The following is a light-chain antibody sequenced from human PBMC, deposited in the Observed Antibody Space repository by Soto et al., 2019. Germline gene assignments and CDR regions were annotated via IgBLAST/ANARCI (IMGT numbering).Light chain of an antibody. CDR1: QSIRTD. V-gene: IGKV3-15*01. CDR3: QQYNTWPRWN. J-gene: IGKJ1*01. CDR2: SAS. Sequence: EVVMTQSPATLSVSPGERATLSCRASQSIRTDLAWYQQKPGQAPSLLIFSASTRATGVPARFSGSGSGTEFTLTISSLQSEDFAVYYCQQYNTWPRWNFGQLTKVDIK.